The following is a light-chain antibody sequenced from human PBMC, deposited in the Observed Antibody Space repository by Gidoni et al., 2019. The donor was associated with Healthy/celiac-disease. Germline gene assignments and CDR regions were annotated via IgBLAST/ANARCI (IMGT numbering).Light chain of an antibody. J-gene: IGKJ4*01. CDR3: QQYHNLPPLT. CDR1: QDINIY. CDR2: DAS. Sequence: DIQMTQSPSSLSASVGDRVTITCQASQDINIYLDWYQQRPGKAPKVLIYDASNLESGVPSRFSGSGSGTDFTFTISSLQPEDIATYFCQQYHNLPPLTFGGGTKVEIK. V-gene: IGKV1-33*01.